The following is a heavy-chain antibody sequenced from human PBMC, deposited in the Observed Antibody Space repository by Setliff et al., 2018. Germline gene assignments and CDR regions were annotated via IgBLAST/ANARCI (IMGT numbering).Heavy chain of an antibody. CDR2: VFVSGST. V-gene: IGHV4-4*07. CDR3: ARAPRYFDSTGSYFDG. J-gene: IGHJ4*02. CDR1: GGSISTYY. Sequence: SETLSLTCSVSGGSISTYYWSWIRRPAGKGLEWIGRVFVSGSTNYNPSLKGRVTMSIDKSKNEFSLKMSSVTAADTAVYYCARAPRYFDSTGSYFDGWGQGTLVTVSS. D-gene: IGHD3-22*01.